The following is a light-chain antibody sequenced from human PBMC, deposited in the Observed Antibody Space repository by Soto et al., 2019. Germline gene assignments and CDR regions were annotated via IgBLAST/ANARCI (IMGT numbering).Light chain of an antibody. CDR1: SSDVDYNR. CDR3: SSYTIRRSWV. Sequence: QPVLTQPASVTGSPGQSITISCTGTSSDVDYNRVSWYQQYPGTAPKLMINEVTNRPSGVSDRFSGSKSGNTASLTISGLQPEDEADYYCSSYTIRRSWVFGGGTKVTVL. CDR2: EVT. V-gene: IGLV2-14*01. J-gene: IGLJ3*02.